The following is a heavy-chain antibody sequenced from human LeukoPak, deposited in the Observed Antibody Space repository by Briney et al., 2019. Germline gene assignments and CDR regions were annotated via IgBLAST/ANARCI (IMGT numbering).Heavy chain of an antibody. Sequence: SETLSLTCTVSGGSISSGDYSWSWIRQPPGKGLEWIGYIHDIGTAYYNPSLKSRVSLSVDTSKNQFSLNLNSVTAADTAAYYCARGLSCGGRRCFRAFDFWGQGTMVTVSS. CDR3: ARGLSCGGRRCFRAFDF. V-gene: IGHV4-30-4*01. D-gene: IGHD2-15*01. J-gene: IGHJ3*01. CDR2: IHDIGTA. CDR1: GGSISSGDYS.